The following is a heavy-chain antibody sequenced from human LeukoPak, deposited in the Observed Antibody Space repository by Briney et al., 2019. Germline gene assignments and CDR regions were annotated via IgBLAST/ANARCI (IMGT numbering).Heavy chain of an antibody. D-gene: IGHD2-21*02. CDR1: GGSINNYY. CDR3: ARDPNGDRIFDC. Sequence: SETLSLTCTVSGGSINNYYWSWIRQPPGKGLEWIGYIYYSGSTHYNPSLKSRVTISVDTSKNQFSLKLSSVTAADTAVYYCARDPNGDRIFDCWGQGTLVTVSS. CDR2: IYYSGST. J-gene: IGHJ4*02. V-gene: IGHV4-59*01.